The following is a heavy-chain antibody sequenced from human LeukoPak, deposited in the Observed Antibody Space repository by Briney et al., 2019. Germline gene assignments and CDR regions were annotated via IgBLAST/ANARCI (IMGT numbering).Heavy chain of an antibody. V-gene: IGHV3-66*01. CDR2: IYSGGST. Sequence: GSLRLSCAASGFTVSSNYMSWVRQAPGKGLEWVSVIYSGGSTYYADSVKGRFTISRDNSKNTLYLQMNSLRAEDTAVYYCAKDPRRGWFGQFGLDYWGQGTLVTVSS. CDR3: AKDPRRGWFGQFGLDY. D-gene: IGHD3-10*01. CDR1: GFTVSSNY. J-gene: IGHJ4*02.